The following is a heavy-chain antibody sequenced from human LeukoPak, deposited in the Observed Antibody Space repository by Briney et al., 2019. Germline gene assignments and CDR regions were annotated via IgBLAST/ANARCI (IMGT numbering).Heavy chain of an antibody. Sequence: PGGSLRLSCAASGFTFSDYYMSWIRQAPGKGLEWVSYISSSGSTIYYADSVKGRCTISRDNAKNSLYLQMNSLRAEDTAVYYCARVALIAAAGGNWFDPWGQGTLVTVSS. D-gene: IGHD6-13*01. CDR1: GFTFSDYY. J-gene: IGHJ5*02. CDR3: ARVALIAAAGGNWFDP. V-gene: IGHV3-11*01. CDR2: ISSSGSTI.